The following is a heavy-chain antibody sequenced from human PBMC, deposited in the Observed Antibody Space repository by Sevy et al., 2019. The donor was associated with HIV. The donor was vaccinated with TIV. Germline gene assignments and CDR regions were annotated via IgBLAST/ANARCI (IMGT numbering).Heavy chain of an antibody. D-gene: IGHD5-12*01. Sequence: SETLSLTCTVSGGSISSYYWSWIRQPAGKGLEWIGRIYTSGSTNYNPSLKSRVTISVDTSKNQFSLKLSSVTAADTAVYYCARAPPVRSGDDSLNWFDPWGQGTLVTVSS. V-gene: IGHV4-4*07. CDR1: GGSISSYY. CDR2: IYTSGST. CDR3: ARAPPVRSGDDSLNWFDP. J-gene: IGHJ5*02.